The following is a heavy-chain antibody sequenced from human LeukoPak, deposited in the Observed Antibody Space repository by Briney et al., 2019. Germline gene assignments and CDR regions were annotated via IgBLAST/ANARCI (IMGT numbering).Heavy chain of an antibody. Sequence: ASVKVSCKASGYTFTSYAMHWVRQAPGQGLEWMGRINPDSGGTNYAQKFQGRVTLTRDTSLNTAYMDLRSLRFDDTAVYYCARGPSGSDYWGQGTLVSVSS. J-gene: IGHJ4*02. V-gene: IGHV1-2*06. CDR3: ARGPSGSDY. CDR1: GYTFTSYA. D-gene: IGHD3-10*01. CDR2: INPDSGGT.